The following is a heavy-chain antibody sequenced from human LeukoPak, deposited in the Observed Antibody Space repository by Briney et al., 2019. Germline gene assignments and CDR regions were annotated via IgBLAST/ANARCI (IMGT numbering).Heavy chain of an antibody. CDR1: GYTFTSYD. CDR2: MNPNSGNT. J-gene: IGHJ4*02. D-gene: IGHD2-2*01. Sequence: ASVKVSCKASGYTFTSYDINWVRQATGQGLEWMGWMNPNSGNTGYAQKFQGRVTMTRNTSISTAYMELSSLRSEDTAVYYCATFVVVPAAKVLFDYWGQGTLVTVSS. CDR3: ATFVVVPAAKVLFDY. V-gene: IGHV1-8*01.